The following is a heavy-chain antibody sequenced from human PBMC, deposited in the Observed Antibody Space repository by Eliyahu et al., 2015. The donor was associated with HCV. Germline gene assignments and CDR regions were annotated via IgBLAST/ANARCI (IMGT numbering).Heavy chain of an antibody. CDR1: GFAFXXYA. CDR3: AGLDHYYYDTTGYYPAPWYFDL. CDR2: ISGRGGST. Sequence: EVQLLESGGGLVQPGGSLRLSCAASGFAFXXYAMTWVRQAPGKGLEWVSGISGRGGSTYYADSVKGRFTISRDNSKNTLFLQMNGLRAEDTAVYYCAGLDHYYYDTTGYYPAPWYFDLWGRGTLVTVSS. J-gene: IGHJ2*01. V-gene: IGHV3-23*01. D-gene: IGHD3-22*01.